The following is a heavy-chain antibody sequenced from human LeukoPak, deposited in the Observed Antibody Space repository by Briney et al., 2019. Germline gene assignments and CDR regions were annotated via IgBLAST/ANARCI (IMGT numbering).Heavy chain of an antibody. CDR2: INHSGST. CDR1: GGSFSGYY. CDR3: ARDEASDAFDI. J-gene: IGHJ3*02. V-gene: IGHV4-34*01. Sequence: PSETLSLTCAVYGGSFSGYYWSWIRQPPGKGLEWIGEINHSGSTNYNPSLKSRVTISVDTSKNQFSLKLSSVTAADTAVYYCARDEASDAFDIWGQGTMVTVSS.